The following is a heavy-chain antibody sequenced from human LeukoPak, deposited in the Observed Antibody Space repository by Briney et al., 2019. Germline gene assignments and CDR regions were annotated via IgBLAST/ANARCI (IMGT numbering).Heavy chain of an antibody. V-gene: IGHV3-11*01. Sequence: PGGSLRLSCAASGFTFSDYYMSWIRQAPGKGLEWVSYISSSGSTIYYADSVKGRFTISRDNAKNSLYLQVNSLRAEDTAVYYCASGAVLRHAGVRYFDYWGQGTLVTVSS. D-gene: IGHD3-10*01. CDR1: GFTFSDYY. CDR2: ISSSGSTI. J-gene: IGHJ4*02. CDR3: ASGAVLRHAGVRYFDY.